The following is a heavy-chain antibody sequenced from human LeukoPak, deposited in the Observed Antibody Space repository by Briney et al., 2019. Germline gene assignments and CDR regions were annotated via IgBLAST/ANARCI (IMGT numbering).Heavy chain of an antibody. V-gene: IGHV4-61*05. D-gene: IGHD4-23*01. J-gene: IGHJ4*02. CDR3: ARNYGGNPYYFDY. Sequence: SETLSLTCSVSGGSISNTNYYWAWIRRPPGKGLEWIAYIYYSGSTNYNPSLKSRVTISVDTSKNQFSLNLNSVTAADTAMYYCARNYGGNPYYFDYWGQGILVTVSS. CDR1: GGSISNTNYY. CDR2: IYYSGST.